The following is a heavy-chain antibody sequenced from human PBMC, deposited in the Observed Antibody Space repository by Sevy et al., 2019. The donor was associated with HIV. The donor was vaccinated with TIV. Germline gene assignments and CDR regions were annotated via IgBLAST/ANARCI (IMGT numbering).Heavy chain of an antibody. CDR1: GFTFSDYY. Sequence: GGSLRLSCAASGFTFSDYYMTWIRQAPGKGLEWVSYISSGSTYINYADSVKVRFTISRDNAKNSLYLQMNSLRAEDTAVFYCAKDSRVYSSSHFDYWGQGTLVTVSS. CDR3: AKDSRVYSSSHFDY. D-gene: IGHD6-13*01. J-gene: IGHJ4*02. V-gene: IGHV3-11*06. CDR2: ISSGSTYI.